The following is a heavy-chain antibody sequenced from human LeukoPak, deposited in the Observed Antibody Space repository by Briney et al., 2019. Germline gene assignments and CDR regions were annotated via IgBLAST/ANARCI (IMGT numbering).Heavy chain of an antibody. CDR1: GFTFSSYG. CDR3: ARDSGLYGVYYYGMDV. Sequence: GGSLRLSCAASGFTFSSYGMHWVRQAPGKGLEWVAVIWYDGSNKYYADSVKGRFTISRDNSKNTLYLQMNSLRAEDTAVYYCARDSGLYGVYYYGMDVWGQGTTVTVSS. D-gene: IGHD2-2*02. CDR2: IWYDGSNK. V-gene: IGHV3-33*01. J-gene: IGHJ6*02.